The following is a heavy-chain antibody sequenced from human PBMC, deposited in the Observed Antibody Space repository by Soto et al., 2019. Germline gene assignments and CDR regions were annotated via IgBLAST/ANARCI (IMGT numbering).Heavy chain of an antibody. Sequence: GGSLRLSCAASGFTFGSYAMSWVRQAPGKGLEWVSAISGSGGSTYYADSVKGRFTISRDNSKNTLYLQMNSLRAEDTAVYYCAVWNYYDSSGYLFHYWGQGTLVTVSS. D-gene: IGHD3-22*01. V-gene: IGHV3-23*01. CDR1: GFTFGSYA. CDR2: ISGSGGST. J-gene: IGHJ4*02. CDR3: AVWNYYDSSGYLFHY.